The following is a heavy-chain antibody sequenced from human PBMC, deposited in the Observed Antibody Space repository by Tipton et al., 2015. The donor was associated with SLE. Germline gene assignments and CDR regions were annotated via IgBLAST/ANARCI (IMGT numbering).Heavy chain of an antibody. CDR3: ARSDGGY. J-gene: IGHJ4*02. CDR2: IHTSGST. D-gene: IGHD3-16*01. Sequence: GLVKPSETPSLTCTVSGGSINSYYWSWIRQPPGKGLEWIGYIHTSGSTNYNSSLESRVTISIDTSRNQFSLKLTSVTAADTAVYYCARSDGGYWGQGTLVTVSS. V-gene: IGHV4-59*01. CDR1: GGSINSYY.